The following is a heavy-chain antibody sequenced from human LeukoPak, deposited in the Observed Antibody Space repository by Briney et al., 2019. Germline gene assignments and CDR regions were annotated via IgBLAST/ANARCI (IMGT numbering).Heavy chain of an antibody. Sequence: ASVKVSCKASGYTFTKYAIHWVRQAPGHRLEWMGWITADDGDTKYSEDLQGRVTLTRDTSISTAYMELSRLRSDDTAVYYCARGETVYGGAIVYWGQRTLVTVSS. CDR1: GYTFTKYA. CDR3: ARGETVYGGAIVY. J-gene: IGHJ4*02. V-gene: IGHV1-3*01. D-gene: IGHD3-16*02. CDR2: ITADDGDT.